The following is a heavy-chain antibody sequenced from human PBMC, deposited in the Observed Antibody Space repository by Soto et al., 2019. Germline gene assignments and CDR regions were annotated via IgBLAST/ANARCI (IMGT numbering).Heavy chain of an antibody. D-gene: IGHD5-18*01. Sequence: GGSLRLSCAASGFTFSSYGMHWVRQAPGKGLEWVAVIWYDGSNKYYADSVKGRFTISRDNSKNTLYLQMNSLRAEDTAVYYYAREQLWFPGNYYFDYWGQGTLVTVSS. CDR3: AREQLWFPGNYYFDY. CDR1: GFTFSSYG. V-gene: IGHV3-33*01. J-gene: IGHJ4*02. CDR2: IWYDGSNK.